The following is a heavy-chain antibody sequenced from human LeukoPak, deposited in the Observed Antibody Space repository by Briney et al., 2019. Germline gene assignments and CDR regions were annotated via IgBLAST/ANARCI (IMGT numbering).Heavy chain of an antibody. D-gene: IGHD2-2*01. J-gene: IGHJ3*02. V-gene: IGHV4-39*07. CDR3: ARGPRTVAMNSYAFDI. Sequence: SETLSLTCTVSGGSISSSSYYWGWVRQPPGKGLEWIGSIYYSGSTYYNPSLKSRVTISVDKSKNQFSLKLSSVTAADKAIYYCARGPRTVAMNSYAFDIWGPGTTVIVSS. CDR1: GGSISSSSYY. CDR2: IYYSGST.